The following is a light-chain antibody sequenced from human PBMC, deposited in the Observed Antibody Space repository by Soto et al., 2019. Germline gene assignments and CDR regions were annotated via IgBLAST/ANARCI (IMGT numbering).Light chain of an antibody. CDR3: QQSYSTPIT. V-gene: IGKV1-39*01. J-gene: IGKJ5*01. CDR1: QSISSY. Sequence: DSQMTQSPSSLSASVGDRVTITCRASQSISSYLNWYQQKPGKAPKLLIYAASSLQSGVPSRFSGSGSGTDFTLTFSSLQPEDFATYYCQQSYSTPITFGQGTRLENK. CDR2: AAS.